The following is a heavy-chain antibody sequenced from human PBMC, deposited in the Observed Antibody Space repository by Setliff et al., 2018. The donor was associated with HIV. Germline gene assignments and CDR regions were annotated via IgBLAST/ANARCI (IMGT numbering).Heavy chain of an antibody. CDR2: IISILGIT. CDR3: AGPRGDEAFDV. CDR1: GGSSSTHA. Sequence: ASVKVSCKASGGSSSTHATNWVRQAPGQGLEWMGQIISILGITNYAQKFQGRVTLTADESTSTMYMELSSLTSDDTAVYYCAGPRGDEAFDVWGQGTMVTVS. V-gene: IGHV1-69*10. J-gene: IGHJ3*01.